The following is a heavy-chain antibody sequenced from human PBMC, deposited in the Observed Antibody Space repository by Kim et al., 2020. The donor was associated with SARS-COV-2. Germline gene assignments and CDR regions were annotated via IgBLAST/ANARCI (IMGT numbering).Heavy chain of an antibody. CDR3: TRGGGSGYDYHY. Sequence: SETLSLTCSVSGGSITGFDYWTWIRQPPGKGLEWIGHTYYSGSTKYNPTLKSRVTMSVDTSKNQISLKLHSVTAADTAVYYCTRGGGSGYDYHYWGQGTLVTVSS. D-gene: IGHD5-12*01. CDR2: TYYSGST. CDR1: GGSITGFDY. V-gene: IGHV4-59*01. J-gene: IGHJ4*02.